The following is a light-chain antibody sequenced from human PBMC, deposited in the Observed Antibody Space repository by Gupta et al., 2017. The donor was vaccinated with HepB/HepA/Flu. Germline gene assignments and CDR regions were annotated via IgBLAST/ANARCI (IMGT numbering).Light chain of an antibody. CDR1: SSNIGGNS. J-gene: IGLJ2*01. Sequence: QTVLPQPLSASRTSGQRVAVPCSGSSSNIGGNSLNWYQQLPGTAPKLLIYSNNQRPSGVPDRFSGSKSGTSASLAISGLQSEDEADYYCATWDDSLSGPVFGGGTRLTVL. CDR2: SNN. CDR3: ATWDDSLSGPV. V-gene: IGLV1-44*01.